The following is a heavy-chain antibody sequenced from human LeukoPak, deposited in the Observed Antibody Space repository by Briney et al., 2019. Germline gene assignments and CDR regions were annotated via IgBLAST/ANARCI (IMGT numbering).Heavy chain of an antibody. CDR1: GFTFSSYA. V-gene: IGHV3-23*01. CDR3: ASIPSGYGGYERGYYFDY. D-gene: IGHD5-12*01. J-gene: IGHJ4*02. CDR2: MSGSGGDT. Sequence: GGSLRLSCAASGFTFSSYAMSWVRQAPGKGLEWVSTMSGSGGDTYYADSVQGRFTISRDNSKNTLYLQMNSLRAEDTALYYCASIPSGYGGYERGYYFDYWGQGTLVTVSS.